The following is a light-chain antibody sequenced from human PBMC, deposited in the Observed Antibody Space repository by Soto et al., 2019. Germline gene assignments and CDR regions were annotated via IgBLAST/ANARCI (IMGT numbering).Light chain of an antibody. CDR1: QDISNY. CDR2: DAS. Sequence: DIQMTQSPSSLSASVGDRVTITCQARQDISNYLNWYQQKPGKAPKLLIYDASNLETGVPSRFSGSGSGTDFTLTSSSLQPEDIATYYCQQYDNLPITFGQGTRLEIK. J-gene: IGKJ5*01. V-gene: IGKV1-33*01. CDR3: QQYDNLPIT.